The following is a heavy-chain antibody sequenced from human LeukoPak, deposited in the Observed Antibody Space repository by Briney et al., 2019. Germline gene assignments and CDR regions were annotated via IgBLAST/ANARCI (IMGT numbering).Heavy chain of an antibody. V-gene: IGHV3-23*01. CDR3: AKTHLSSRQLYDY. D-gene: IGHD5-24*01. Sequence: PGGSLRLSCAASGFTFSSFWMHWVRQAPGKGLVWVSAISGSGGSTYYADSVKGRFTISRDNSKNTLYLQMNSLRAEDTAVYYCAKTHLSSRQLYDYWGQGTLVTVSS. J-gene: IGHJ4*02. CDR2: ISGSGGST. CDR1: GFTFSSFW.